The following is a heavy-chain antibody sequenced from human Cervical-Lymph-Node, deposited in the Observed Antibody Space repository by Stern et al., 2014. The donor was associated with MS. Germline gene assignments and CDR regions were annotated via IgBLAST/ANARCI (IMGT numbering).Heavy chain of an antibody. CDR3: VKEGGFDFWSGWDALDV. CDR1: GFTFSTYV. V-gene: IGHV3-23*01. J-gene: IGHJ3*01. Sequence: EVQLLESGGGLVQPGGSLKLSCAASGFTFSTYVMSWVRQAPGKGLEWVGNIDGRGASTYYADSVGGRFTISRDNSKNALYLQVDSLRSEVTAVYYCVKEGGFDFWSGWDALDVWGQGAMVTVSS. CDR2: IDGRGAST. D-gene: IGHD3-3*01.